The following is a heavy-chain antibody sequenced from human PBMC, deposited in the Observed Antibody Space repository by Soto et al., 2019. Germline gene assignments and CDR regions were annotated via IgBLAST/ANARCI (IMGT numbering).Heavy chain of an antibody. J-gene: IGHJ4*02. CDR3: ASGGGDRFDRLVYLARH. CDR1: GFTFSSYW. CDR2: IKSDGSGT. Sequence: EVQLVESGGGSIQPGGSLRLSCVASGFTFSSYWMHWVRQAPGKGLVWVSRIKSDGSGTYYADSVEGRRTISRDNAKNTLSVLLTSLGSEDAAAYYCASGGGDRFDRLVYLARHWGQGTLVTVAS. V-gene: IGHV3-74*01. D-gene: IGHD3-16*01.